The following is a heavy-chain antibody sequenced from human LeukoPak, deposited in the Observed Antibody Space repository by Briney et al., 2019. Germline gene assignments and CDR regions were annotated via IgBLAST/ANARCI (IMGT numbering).Heavy chain of an antibody. D-gene: IGHD2-2*02. V-gene: IGHV1-8*03. J-gene: IGHJ5*02. CDR2: MNPNSGNT. CDR1: GYTFTSYD. Sequence: GASVKVSCKASGYTFTSYDINWVRQATGQGLEWMGWMNPNSGNTGYAQKFQGRVTITRNTSISTAYMELSSLRSEDTAVYYCARAPNHCSSTSCYRSVFYWFDPWGQGTLVTVSS. CDR3: ARAPNHCSSTSCYRSVFYWFDP.